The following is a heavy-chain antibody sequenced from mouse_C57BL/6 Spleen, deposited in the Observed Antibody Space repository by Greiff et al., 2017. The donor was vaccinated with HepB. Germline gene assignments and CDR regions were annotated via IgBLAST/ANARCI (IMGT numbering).Heavy chain of an antibody. CDR2: IWSGGST. J-gene: IGHJ2*01. Sequence: QVQLKESGPGLVQPSQSLSITCTVSGFSLTSYGIHWVRQSPGKGLEWLGVIWSGGSTDYNAAFISRLSIIKDNSKSQVFFNMNSLQADDTAIYYCARNTGYDYYFDYWGQGTTLTVSS. CDR3: ARNTGYDYYFDY. V-gene: IGHV2-2*01. CDR1: GFSLTSYG. D-gene: IGHD2-2*01.